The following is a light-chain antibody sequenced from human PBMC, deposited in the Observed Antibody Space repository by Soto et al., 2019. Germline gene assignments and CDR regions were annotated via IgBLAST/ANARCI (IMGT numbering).Light chain of an antibody. J-gene: IGKJ5*01. CDR3: QQYNSYLGT. CDR2: KAS. CDR1: QSISTW. V-gene: IGKV1-5*03. Sequence: IRMTQSPSTLSASVGDRVTITCRASQSISTWLAWYQQKPGKAPKLLISKASSLESGVPSRFSGSGSGTEFTLTISSLQTDDFATYYCQQYNSYLGTFGQGTRLEIK.